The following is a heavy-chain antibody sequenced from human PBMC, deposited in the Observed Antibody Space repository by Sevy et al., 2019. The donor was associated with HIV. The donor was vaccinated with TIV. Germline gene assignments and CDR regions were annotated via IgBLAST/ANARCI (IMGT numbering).Heavy chain of an antibody. CDR2: MSSSGSTI. V-gene: IGHV3-11*04. D-gene: IGHD6-19*01. Sequence: GGSLRLSCAASGFTFSDYYMTWIRQAPGKGLEWVSYMSSSGSTIYYADSVKGRFTISRDNARNSLYLQMNSLRAEDTAVYYCARDAGSGWQKHFQQWGQGTLVTVSS. CDR1: GFTFSDYY. CDR3: ARDAGSGWQKHFQQ. J-gene: IGHJ1*01.